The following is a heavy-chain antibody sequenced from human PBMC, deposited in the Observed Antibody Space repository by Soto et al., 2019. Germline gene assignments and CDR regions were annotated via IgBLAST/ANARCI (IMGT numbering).Heavy chain of an antibody. CDR3: APRFVAARPRVVDY. V-gene: IGHV3-30-3*01. CDR2: ISYDGSNK. CDR1: GFTFSSYA. J-gene: IGHJ4*02. Sequence: GGSLRLSCAASGFTFSSYAMHWVRQAPGKGLEWVVVISYDGSNKYYADSVKGRFTISRDNSKNTLYLQMNSLRAEDTAVYYCAPRFVAARPRVVDYWGQGTLVTVSS. D-gene: IGHD6-6*01.